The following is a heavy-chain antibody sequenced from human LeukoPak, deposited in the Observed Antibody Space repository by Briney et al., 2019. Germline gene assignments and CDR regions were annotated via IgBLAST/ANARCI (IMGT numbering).Heavy chain of an antibody. CDR1: DNSISSSGFY. D-gene: IGHD3-10*01. CDR3: ARYGKGFGEFFGPGAGDTSDI. V-gene: IGHV4-39*07. CDR2: ISYTGST. J-gene: IGHJ3*02. Sequence: PSETLPLTCTVSDNSISSSGFYWGWIRQSPGRGLEWIGTISYTGSTYYNPSLKSRLTISIDTSKNEFSLKLTSVTAADTAVYYCARYGKGFGEFFGPGAGDTSDIWGQGTMVTVSS.